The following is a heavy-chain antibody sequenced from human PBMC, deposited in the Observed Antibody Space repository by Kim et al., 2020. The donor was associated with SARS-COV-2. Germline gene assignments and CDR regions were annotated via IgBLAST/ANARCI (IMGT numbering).Heavy chain of an antibody. V-gene: IGHV3-15*01. J-gene: IGHJ4*02. D-gene: IGHD4-17*01. CDR1: GFTFSNAW. CDR3: TTTHPTVPPCYFDY. Sequence: GGSLRLSCAASGFTFSNAWMSWVRQAPGKGLEWVGRIKSKTDGGTTDYAAPVKGRFTISRDDSKNTLYLQMNSLKTEDTAVYYCTTTHPTVPPCYFDYWGQGTLVTVSS. CDR2: IKSKTDGGTT.